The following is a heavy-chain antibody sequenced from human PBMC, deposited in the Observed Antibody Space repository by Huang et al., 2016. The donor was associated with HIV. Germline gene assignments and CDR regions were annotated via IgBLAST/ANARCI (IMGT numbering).Heavy chain of an antibody. CDR3: ARRLGNYFFDY. D-gene: IGHD7-27*01. CDR2: IYYSGST. V-gene: IGHV4-39*01. Sequence: QVQLQESGPGLVKPSETLSLNCTVSGGSISTGSYSWGWIRQTPGKGLEWIASIYYSGSTNYNPSLKGRVTISVDTSQNQFSLKLSSVTAADTAIYYCARRLGNYFFDYWGQGTLVTVSS. J-gene: IGHJ4*02. CDR1: GGSISTGSYS.